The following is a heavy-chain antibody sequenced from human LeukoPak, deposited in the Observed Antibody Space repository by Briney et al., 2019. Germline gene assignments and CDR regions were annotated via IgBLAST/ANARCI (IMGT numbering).Heavy chain of an antibody. CDR3: ARLTFKPGGLDFDY. Sequence: GGSLRLSCAASGFTFSSYAMSWVRQAPGKGLEWVSAISGSGGSTYYADSVKGRFTISRDNSKNTLYLQMNSLRAEDTAVYYCARLTFKPGGLDFDYWGQGALVTVSS. CDR1: GFTFSSYA. D-gene: IGHD2-8*02. CDR2: ISGSGGST. V-gene: IGHV3-23*01. J-gene: IGHJ4*02.